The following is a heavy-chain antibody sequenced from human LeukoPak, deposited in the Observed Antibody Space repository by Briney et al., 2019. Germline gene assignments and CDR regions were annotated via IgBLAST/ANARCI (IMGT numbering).Heavy chain of an antibody. CDR2: IIHSGST. CDR3: ARGRSRITIFTPRGLNWFDP. Sequence: SETLSLTCAVYGGSFSGYYWCWIRQPLGRGREWIGEIIHSGSTNYNASLKSRVTISVDTSKHQFSLKLSSVTAADTAVYYCARGRSRITIFTPRGLNWFDPWGQGTLVTVSS. J-gene: IGHJ5*02. V-gene: IGHV4-34*01. D-gene: IGHD3-3*01. CDR1: GGSFSGYY.